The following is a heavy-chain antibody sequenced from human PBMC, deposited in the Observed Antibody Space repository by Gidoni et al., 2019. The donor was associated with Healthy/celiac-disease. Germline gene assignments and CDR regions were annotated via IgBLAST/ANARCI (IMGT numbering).Heavy chain of an antibody. Sequence: EVQLVESGGGLVKPGGSLRLSCAASGFTFSSYSMNWVRQAPGKGLEWVSSISSSSSYIYYADSVKGRFTISRDNAKNSLYLQMNSLRAEDTAVYYCARVRLGLDSSSSRMFYYYYMDVWGKGTTVTVSS. CDR1: GFTFSSYS. D-gene: IGHD6-6*01. CDR2: ISSSSSYI. CDR3: ARVRLGLDSSSSRMFYYYYMDV. J-gene: IGHJ6*03. V-gene: IGHV3-21*01.